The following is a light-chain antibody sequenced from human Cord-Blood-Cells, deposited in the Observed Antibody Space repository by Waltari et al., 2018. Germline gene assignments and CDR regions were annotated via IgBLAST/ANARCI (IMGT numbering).Light chain of an antibody. J-gene: IGKJ2*01. Sequence: DVVMTQSPPPLPVTVGQPASISCRPSQSLVYSDGNTDLTWFHQRPGQSPSRLIYKVSNRDSGVPDRYSGSGSGTDFTLKISRVEAEDVGVYYCMQGTHWPYTFGQGTKLEIK. CDR2: KVS. V-gene: IGKV2-30*01. CDR3: MQGTHWPYT. CDR1: QSLVYSDGNTD.